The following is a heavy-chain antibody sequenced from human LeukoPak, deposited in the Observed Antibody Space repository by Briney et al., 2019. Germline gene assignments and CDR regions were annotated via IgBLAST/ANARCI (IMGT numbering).Heavy chain of an antibody. J-gene: IGHJ4*02. Sequence: GGSLRLSCAASGFTFSSYAMHWVRQAPGKGLEWVAVISYDGSNKYYADSVKGRFTISRDNSKNTLYLQMNSLRAEDTAVYYCAKDAIVLMVYSTAFDYWGQGTLVTVSS. CDR2: ISYDGSNK. CDR3: AKDAIVLMVYSTAFDY. V-gene: IGHV3-30-3*01. CDR1: GFTFSSYA. D-gene: IGHD2-8*01.